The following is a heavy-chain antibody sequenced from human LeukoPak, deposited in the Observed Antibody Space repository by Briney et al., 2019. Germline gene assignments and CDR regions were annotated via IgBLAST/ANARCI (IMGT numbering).Heavy chain of an antibody. CDR3: AEEAGDGYNYKGYFDY. D-gene: IGHD5-24*01. CDR1: GGTFSSYA. Sequence: ASVKVSCKASGGTFSSYAISWVRQAPGQGLEWMGRIIPIFGTANYAQRFQGRVTITTDESTSTAYMELSSLRSEDTAVYYCAEEAGDGYNYKGYFDYWGQGTLVTVSS. J-gene: IGHJ4*02. CDR2: IIPIFGTA. V-gene: IGHV1-69*05.